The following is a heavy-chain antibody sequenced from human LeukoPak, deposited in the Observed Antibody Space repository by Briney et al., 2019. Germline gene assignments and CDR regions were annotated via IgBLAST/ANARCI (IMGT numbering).Heavy chain of an antibody. V-gene: IGHV3-15*01. D-gene: IGHD6-13*01. Sequence: GGSLRLSCAASGFTFSNAWMRWVRQAPGKGLEWGGLIKSKADGGATDNGAPVKGRFTVSRDDSKNTLYLQMNSLKIEDTAVYYCGTFSSSRPDGGYWGQGTLLTVS. CDR1: GFTFSNAW. CDR2: IKSKADGGAT. CDR3: GTFSSSRPDGGY. J-gene: IGHJ4*02.